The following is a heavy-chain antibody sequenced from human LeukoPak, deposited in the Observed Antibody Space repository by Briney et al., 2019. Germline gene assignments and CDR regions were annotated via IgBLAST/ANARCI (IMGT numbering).Heavy chain of an antibody. CDR1: GVSVSSSKYL. CDR2: ISYSGNT. Sequence: YPSETLSLTCAVSGVSVSSSKYLWGWIRQPPGKELEWIGSISYSGNTDYNPSLKSRVTLSVDTSKNQFSLKLTSVTAADSAVYYCARLGVMVLVYQSESWGQGTPVTVSS. V-gene: IGHV4-39*07. J-gene: IGHJ1*01. CDR3: ARLGVMVLVYQSES. D-gene: IGHD2-8*01.